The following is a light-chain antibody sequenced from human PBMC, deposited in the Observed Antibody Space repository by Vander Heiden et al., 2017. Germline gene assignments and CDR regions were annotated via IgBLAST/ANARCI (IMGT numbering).Light chain of an antibody. CDR2: NAS. Sequence: EIVLTQSPATLSLSPGERATLPCRASQSVNIFLAWYQQKPGQAPRLLISNASNRATGSPARFSGSGSGTDFTLTISSLDPEDFAVYYCQQRSNWQITFGQGTRLEIK. CDR1: QSVNIF. CDR3: QQRSNWQIT. V-gene: IGKV3-11*01. J-gene: IGKJ5*01.